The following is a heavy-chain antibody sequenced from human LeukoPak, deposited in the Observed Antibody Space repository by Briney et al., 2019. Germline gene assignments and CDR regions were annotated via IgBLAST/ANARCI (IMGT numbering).Heavy chain of an antibody. CDR2: INPNSGGT. V-gene: IGHV1-2*06. CDR3: ARGDRIQLWLGSFDY. Sequence: ASVKVSCKASGYTFTGYYMHWVRQAPGQGLEWMGRINPNSGGTNYAQKFQGRVTMTRDTSISTAYMELSRLRSDDTAVYYCARGDRIQLWLGSFDYWGQGTLVAVSS. J-gene: IGHJ4*02. CDR1: GYTFTGYY. D-gene: IGHD5-18*01.